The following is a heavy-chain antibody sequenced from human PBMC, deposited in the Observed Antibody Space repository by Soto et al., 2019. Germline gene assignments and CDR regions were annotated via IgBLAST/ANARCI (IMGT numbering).Heavy chain of an antibody. Sequence: QVQLVQSGAEVKKPGSSVKVSCKASGGTFSSYAISWVRQAPGQGLEWMGGIIPIFGTANYAQKFQGRVTITADDSTSKADMELSSLRSEDTAVYYCERRPGVAVSSGGGAFDIWGQGTMVTVSS. J-gene: IGHJ3*02. CDR3: ERRPGVAVSSGGGAFDI. V-gene: IGHV1-69*12. CDR2: IIPIFGTA. CDR1: GGTFSSYA. D-gene: IGHD3-3*01.